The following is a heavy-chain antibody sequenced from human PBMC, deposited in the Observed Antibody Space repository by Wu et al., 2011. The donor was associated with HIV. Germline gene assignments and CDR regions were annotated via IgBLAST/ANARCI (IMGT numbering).Heavy chain of an antibody. V-gene: IGHV1-69*15. Sequence: TFSSYAISWVRTGPGQGLEWMGRIIPIFGTANYAQKFQGRVTITADESTSTAYMELSSLRSEDTAVYYCARGLLEAFDIWGQGTMVTVSS. CDR2: IIPIFGTA. CDR1: TFSSYA. D-gene: IGHD3-10*01. J-gene: IGHJ3*02. CDR3: ARGLLEAFDI.